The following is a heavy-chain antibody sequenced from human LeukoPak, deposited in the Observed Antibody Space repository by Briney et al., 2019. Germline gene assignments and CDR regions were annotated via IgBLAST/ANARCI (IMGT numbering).Heavy chain of an antibody. CDR1: GFTFFSYG. J-gene: IGHJ4*02. D-gene: IGHD1-26*01. CDR2: ISHDGSNE. V-gene: IGHV3-30*03. CDR3: ARDPKVGFTGMFDY. Sequence: GGSLRLSCAASGFTFFSYGLHWVRQAPGTGLEWVAVISHDGSNEYYADSVKGRYTVSRDNSKNTLYLQMNSLRPDDTAVYYCARDPKVGFTGMFDYWGQGTLVTVSS.